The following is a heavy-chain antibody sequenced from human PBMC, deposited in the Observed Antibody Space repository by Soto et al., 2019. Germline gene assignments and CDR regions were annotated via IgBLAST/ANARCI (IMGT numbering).Heavy chain of an antibody. CDR3: TTNRYCSGGSSGRWNYYYYYMDV. Sequence: EVQLVESGGGLVKPGGSLRLSCAASGFTFRNAWMSWVRQAPGKGLAWVGRIKSKTDGGTTDYAAPVKGRFTISRNDSKNTLYLQMNSLKTEDTAVYYCTTNRYCSGGSSGRWNYYYYYMDVWGKGTTVTVSS. CDR1: GFTFRNAW. V-gene: IGHV3-15*01. J-gene: IGHJ6*03. D-gene: IGHD2-15*01. CDR2: IKSKTDGGTT.